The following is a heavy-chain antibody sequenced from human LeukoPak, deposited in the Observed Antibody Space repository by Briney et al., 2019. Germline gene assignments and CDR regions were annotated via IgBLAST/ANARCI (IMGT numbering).Heavy chain of an antibody. CDR3: ASSVAEYYYDRSFDY. Sequence: SETLSLTCTVSGGSISSYYWSWIRQPPGKGLEWIGYIYYSGSTNYNPSLKSRVTISVDTSKNQFSLKLSSVTAADTAVYYCASSVAEYYYDRSFDYWGQGILVTVSS. D-gene: IGHD3-22*01. J-gene: IGHJ4*02. CDR1: GGSISSYY. CDR2: IYYSGST. V-gene: IGHV4-59*01.